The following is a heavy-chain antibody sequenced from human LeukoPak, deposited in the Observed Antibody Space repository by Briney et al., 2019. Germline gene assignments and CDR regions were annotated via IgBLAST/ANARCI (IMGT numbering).Heavy chain of an antibody. V-gene: IGHV4-38-2*01. Sequence: SETLSLTCAVSGHAISSGYYWGWIRQPPGKGLEWIGSFYPGGSTYYNPSLKSRVTMSVDTSKNQFSLNLSSVTAADTAVYYCARGTTRLCPDYWGQGTLVIVSS. CDR3: ARGTTRLCPDY. CDR1: GHAISSGYY. CDR2: FYPGGST. J-gene: IGHJ4*02. D-gene: IGHD1-7*01.